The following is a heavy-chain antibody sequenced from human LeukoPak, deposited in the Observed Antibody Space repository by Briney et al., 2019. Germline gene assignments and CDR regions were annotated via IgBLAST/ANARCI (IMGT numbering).Heavy chain of an antibody. CDR2: ISGRGAST. CDR1: GFTFSRYA. V-gene: IGHV3-23*01. J-gene: IGHJ4*02. CDR3: AKDRIAAANYYFDY. Sequence: GGSLRLSCEASGFTFSRYAMSWVRQAPGKGLEWVSAISGRGASTYYADTVKGRFTISRDNSKNTLYLQMNSLRAEDTAVYYCAKDRIAAANYYFDYWGQGTLVTVSS. D-gene: IGHD6-13*01.